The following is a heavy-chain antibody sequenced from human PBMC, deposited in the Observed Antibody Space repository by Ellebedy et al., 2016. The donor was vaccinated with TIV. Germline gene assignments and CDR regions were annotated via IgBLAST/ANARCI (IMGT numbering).Heavy chain of an antibody. D-gene: IGHD4-17*01. CDR2: ISYDGSNK. CDR3: ARAVNGDEAY. V-gene: IGHV3-30*03. CDR1: GFTFSSYG. Sequence: GESLKISXAASGFTFSSYGMHWVCQAPGKGLEWVAVISYDGSNKYYADSVKGRFTISRDNSKNTLYLQMNSLRAEDTAVYYCARAVNGDEAYWGQGTLVTVSS. J-gene: IGHJ4*02.